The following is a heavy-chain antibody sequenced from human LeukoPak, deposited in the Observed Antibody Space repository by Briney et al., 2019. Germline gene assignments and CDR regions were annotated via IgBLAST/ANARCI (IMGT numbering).Heavy chain of an antibody. V-gene: IGHV4-34*01. CDR3: GRAGYCSSTSCYIDY. D-gene: IGHD2-2*03. CDR2: INHSGST. Sequence: PSETLSLTRAVYGGSFSGYYWSWIRQPPGKGLEWIGEINHSGSTNYNPSLKSRVTISVDTSKNQFSLKLSSVTAADTAVYYWGRAGYCSSTSCYIDYWGQGTLVTVSS. J-gene: IGHJ4*01. CDR1: GGSFSGYY.